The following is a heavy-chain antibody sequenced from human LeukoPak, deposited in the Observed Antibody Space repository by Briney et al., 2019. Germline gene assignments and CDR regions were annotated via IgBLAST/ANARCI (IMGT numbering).Heavy chain of an antibody. CDR1: GYTFTSYA. Sequence: GASVKVSCKASGYTFTSYAMHWVRQAPGHGLEWMGWINPNSGGTNYAQRFQGRVTMTRDTPISTAYMEMSRLRSDDTAVYYCARERGYCSSSTCYTSDAFDIWGQGTMVTVSS. CDR3: ARERGYCSSSTCYTSDAFDI. CDR2: INPNSGGT. D-gene: IGHD2-2*02. J-gene: IGHJ3*02. V-gene: IGHV1-2*02.